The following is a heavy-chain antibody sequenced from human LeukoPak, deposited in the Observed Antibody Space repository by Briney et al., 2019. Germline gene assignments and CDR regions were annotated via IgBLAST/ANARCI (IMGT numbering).Heavy chain of an antibody. CDR2: ISAYNGNT. J-gene: IGHJ4*02. D-gene: IGHD3-10*01. V-gene: IGHV1-18*01. CDR1: GYTFTSYG. Sequence: ASVKVSCKASGYTFTSYGISWVRQAPGQGLEWMGWISAYNGNTNYAQKLQGRVTMTTDTSTSTAYMELRSLRSEDTAVYYCARDSNTRSSGIFGYWGQGTLVTVSS. CDR3: ARDSNTRSSGIFGY.